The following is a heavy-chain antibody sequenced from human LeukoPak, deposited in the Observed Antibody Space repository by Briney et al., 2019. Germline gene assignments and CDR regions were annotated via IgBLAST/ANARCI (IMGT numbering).Heavy chain of an antibody. CDR2: ISAYNGNT. Sequence: ASVKVSCKASGYTFTSYGISWVRQAPGQGLEWMGWISAYNGNTNYAQKLQGRVTMTTDTPTSTAYMELRSLRSDDTAVYYCARDREDYSNYNFDYWGQGTLVTVSS. V-gene: IGHV1-18*01. D-gene: IGHD4-11*01. CDR1: GYTFTSYG. J-gene: IGHJ4*02. CDR3: ARDREDYSNYNFDY.